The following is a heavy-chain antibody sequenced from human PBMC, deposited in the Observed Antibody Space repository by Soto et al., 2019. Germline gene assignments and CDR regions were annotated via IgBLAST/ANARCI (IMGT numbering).Heavy chain of an antibody. CDR1: GGSFSGYY. CDR3: ARVRDWFEP. Sequence: PSETLSLTCAVYGGSFSGYYWNWIRQPPGKGLEWIGEIDHSGYTNYNPSLESRVTISVDTSKIQSSLRLTSVPAADTAVYYCARVRDWFEPWGQGTLVTVSS. V-gene: IGHV4-34*01. CDR2: IDHSGYT. J-gene: IGHJ5*02.